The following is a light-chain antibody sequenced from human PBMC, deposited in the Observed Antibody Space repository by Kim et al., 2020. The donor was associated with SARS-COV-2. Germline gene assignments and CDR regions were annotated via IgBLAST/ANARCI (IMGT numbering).Light chain of an antibody. CDR3: QQYGSSPLT. Sequence: SPGERGDLSCRASQSVSNSYLAWYQQKPGQAPRLLIYGASSRATGIPDRFSGSGSGTDFTFSISRLEPEDFAVYYCQQYGSSPLTFGGGTKVEIK. CDR2: GAS. J-gene: IGKJ4*01. V-gene: IGKV3-20*01. CDR1: QSVSNSY.